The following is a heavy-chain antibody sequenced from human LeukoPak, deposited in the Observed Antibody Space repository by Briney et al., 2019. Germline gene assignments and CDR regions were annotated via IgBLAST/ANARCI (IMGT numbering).Heavy chain of an antibody. J-gene: IGHJ4*02. D-gene: IGHD3/OR15-3a*01. Sequence: GGSLRLSCAASGFTFSSYSMNWVRQAPGKGLEWVSSISSSSSYIYYADSVKGRFTISRDNAKSSLFLQMNSLRAEDTAVYYCARDVEASNFWTGYSYWGQGSLVTVSS. CDR1: GFTFSSYS. V-gene: IGHV3-21*01. CDR3: ARDVEASNFWTGYSY. CDR2: ISSSSSYI.